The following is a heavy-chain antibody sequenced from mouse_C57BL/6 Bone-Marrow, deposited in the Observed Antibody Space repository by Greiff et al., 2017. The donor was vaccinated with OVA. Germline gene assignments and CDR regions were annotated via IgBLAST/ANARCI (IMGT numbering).Heavy chain of an antibody. D-gene: IGHD2-5*01. CDR3: TRGYSNYYAMDY. CDR1: GYTFTDYE. J-gene: IGHJ4*01. V-gene: IGHV1-15*01. CDR2: IDPEPGGT. Sequence: VQLQQSGAELVRPGASVTLSCKASGYTFTDYEMNWVKQTPVHGLEWIGAIDPEPGGTAYNQKFKGQAILTADKSSSTAYMELRSLTSEDSAFYYCTRGYSNYYAMDYWGQGTSVTVSS.